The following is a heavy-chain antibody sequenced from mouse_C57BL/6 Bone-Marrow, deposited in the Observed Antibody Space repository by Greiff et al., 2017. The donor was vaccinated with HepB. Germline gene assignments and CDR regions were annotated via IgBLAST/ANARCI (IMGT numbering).Heavy chain of an antibody. CDR3: AREGYSNYVWYFDV. J-gene: IGHJ1*03. V-gene: IGHV1-53*01. D-gene: IGHD2-5*01. Sequence: QVQLQHPGTELVKPGASVKLSCKASGYTFTSYWMHWVKQRPGQGLEWIGNINPSNGGTNYNEKFKSKATLTVDKSSSTAYMQLSSLTSEDSAVYYCAREGYSNYVWYFDVWGTGTTVTVSS. CDR2: INPSNGGT. CDR1: GYTFTSYW.